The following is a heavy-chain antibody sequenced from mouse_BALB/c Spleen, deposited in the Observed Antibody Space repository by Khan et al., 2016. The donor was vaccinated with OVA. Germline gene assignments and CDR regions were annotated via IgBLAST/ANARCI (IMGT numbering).Heavy chain of an antibody. Sequence: QVQLKESGPGLVAPSQRLSITCTVSGFSLTGYGVNWVRQPPGKGLEWLGMIWGDGSTDYNSVIKSRLSISKDNSKSQIFLKMNSLQTDDTAMYYCARAYYGNYREAMDYWGQGTLVTVSS. D-gene: IGHD2-10*01. CDR1: GFSLTGYG. V-gene: IGHV2-6-7*01. CDR2: IWGDGST. CDR3: ARAYYGNYREAMDY. J-gene: IGHJ4*01.